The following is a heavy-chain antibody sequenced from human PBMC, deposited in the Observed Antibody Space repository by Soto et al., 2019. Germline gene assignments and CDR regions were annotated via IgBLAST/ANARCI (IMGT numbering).Heavy chain of an antibody. Sequence: GGSLRLSCAASGFTFSSYGMHWVRQAPGKGLEWVAVIWYDGRNKYYADSVKGRFTISRDNSKNTLYLQMNSLRAEDTAVYYCARGLITMIVGLDYWGQGTLVTVSS. CDR2: IWYDGRNK. D-gene: IGHD3-22*01. V-gene: IGHV3-33*01. CDR3: ARGLITMIVGLDY. J-gene: IGHJ4*02. CDR1: GFTFSSYG.